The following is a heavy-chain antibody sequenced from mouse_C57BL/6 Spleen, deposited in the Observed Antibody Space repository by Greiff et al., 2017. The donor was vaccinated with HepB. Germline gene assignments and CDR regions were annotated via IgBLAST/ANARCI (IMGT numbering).Heavy chain of an antibody. CDR3: ARDWGFITTAAGFDY. J-gene: IGHJ2*01. D-gene: IGHD1-1*01. CDR1: GFTFSSYA. Sequence: EVMLVESGGGLVKPGGSLKLSCAASGFTFSSYAMSWVRQTPEKRLEWVATISDGGSYTYYPDNVKGRFTISRDNAKNNLYLQMSHLKSEDTAMYYCARDWGFITTAAGFDYWGQGTTLTVSS. V-gene: IGHV5-4*01. CDR2: ISDGGSYT.